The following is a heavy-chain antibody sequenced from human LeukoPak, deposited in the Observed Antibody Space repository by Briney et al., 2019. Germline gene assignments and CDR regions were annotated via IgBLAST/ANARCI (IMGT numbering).Heavy chain of an antibody. CDR3: AKDQSEAVNGLIDY. Sequence: GGSLRLSCAASGFTSSSSGMHWVRQAPGKGLEWVAFIRYDGNNKYYADSVKGRFTISRDNSKNTLYLQMNSLRGEDTAVYYCAKDQSEAVNGLIDYWGQGTLVTVSS. J-gene: IGHJ4*02. CDR2: IRYDGNNK. V-gene: IGHV3-30*02. CDR1: GFTSSSSG. D-gene: IGHD6-13*01.